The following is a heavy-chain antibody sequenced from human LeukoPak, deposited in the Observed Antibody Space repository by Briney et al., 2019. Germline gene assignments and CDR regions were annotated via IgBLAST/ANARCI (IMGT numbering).Heavy chain of an antibody. D-gene: IGHD3-16*02. Sequence: GGSLRLSCAASGFTFSDYYMSSIRQAPGKGLEWISYITTGGSTIYYADSVKGRFTISRDNAKNSLYLQMNSLRAEDTALYYCASPARDYVWGSYRYSAFDYWGQGTLVTVSS. V-gene: IGHV3-11*01. J-gene: IGHJ4*02. CDR2: ITTGGSTI. CDR1: GFTFSDYY. CDR3: ASPARDYVWGSYRYSAFDY.